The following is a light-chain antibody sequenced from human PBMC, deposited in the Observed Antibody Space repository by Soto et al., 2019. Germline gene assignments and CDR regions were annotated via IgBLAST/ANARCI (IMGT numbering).Light chain of an antibody. J-gene: IGKJ1*01. V-gene: IGKV1-12*01. CDR2: AAS. CDR3: QQANNFVWT. CDR1: QGIADS. Sequence: DIQMTQSPSSVSASVGDRVTITCRASQGIADSLAWYQQKPGKAPNLLIYAASSLQSGVPSRFSGSRSGTDVTLTISSLQPEDFATYYCQQANNFVWTFGQGTKVEIK.